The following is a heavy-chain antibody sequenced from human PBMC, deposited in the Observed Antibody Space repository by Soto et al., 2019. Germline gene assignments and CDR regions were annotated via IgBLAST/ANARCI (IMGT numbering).Heavy chain of an antibody. CDR2: IQYRGST. D-gene: IGHD3-10*01. J-gene: IGHJ4*02. CDR1: DDSITSGAYY. CDR3: GGMFWFGDFVFDY. V-gene: IGHV4-39*01. Sequence: HLQLQESGPGLVKPSETLSLTCTVSDDSITSGAYYWGLIRQPPGKGLEWIGTIQYRGSTYYNPSLTSRLTVSLGTAKNQFSLRLTSVTAADTAVYFCGGMFWFGDFVFDYWGQGTWVTVSS.